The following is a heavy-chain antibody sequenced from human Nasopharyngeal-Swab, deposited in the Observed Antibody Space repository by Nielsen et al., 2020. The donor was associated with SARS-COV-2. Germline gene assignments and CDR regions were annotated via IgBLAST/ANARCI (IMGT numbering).Heavy chain of an antibody. D-gene: IGHD6-13*01. V-gene: IGHV3-53*01. CDR3: ARDRSSWTYYYYGMDV. J-gene: IGHJ6*02. CDR1: GFTVSSNY. Sequence: GGSLRLSCAASGFTVSSNYMSWVRQAPGKGLEWVSVIYSGGSTYYADSVKGRFTISRDNSKNTLYLQMNSLRAEDTAVYYCARDRSSWTYYYYGMDVWGQGTTVTVSS. CDR2: IYSGGST.